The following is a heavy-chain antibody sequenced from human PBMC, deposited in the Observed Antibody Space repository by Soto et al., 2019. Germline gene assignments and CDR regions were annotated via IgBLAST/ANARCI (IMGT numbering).Heavy chain of an antibody. J-gene: IGHJ3*02. CDR1: GGSISTTNW. CDR3: AREGGGIDS. CDR2: IFHSGST. Sequence: SETLSLTCTVSGGSISTTNWWGWVRRPPGKGLEWIGEIFHSGSTNYNPSLKSRVTISVDKSKNHFSLKLSSVTAADTAVYYCAREGGGIDSPGQATRVTVAS. D-gene: IGHD3-16*01. V-gene: IGHV4-4*02.